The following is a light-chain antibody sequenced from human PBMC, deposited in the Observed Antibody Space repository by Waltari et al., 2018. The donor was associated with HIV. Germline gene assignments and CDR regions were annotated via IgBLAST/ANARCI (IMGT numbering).Light chain of an antibody. CDR2: HDN. Sequence: SYVLTQPPSVSVAPGKPATLTCGGDNIGTKSVQWYQQSPVQAPVFVVYHDNNRPSGVPERFHGYISDDDANLTISMVEAGDEADYYCQAWYHSDDPIVFGGGTQLTVL. V-gene: IGLV3-21*03. CDR3: QAWYHSDDPIV. J-gene: IGLJ2*01. CDR1: NIGTKS.